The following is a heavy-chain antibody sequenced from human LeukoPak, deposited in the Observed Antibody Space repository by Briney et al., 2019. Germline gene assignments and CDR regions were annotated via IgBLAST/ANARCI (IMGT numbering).Heavy chain of an antibody. CDR2: VSFDGRNK. J-gene: IGHJ4*02. CDR1: GFTFTSYG. CDR3: VRIVGHTTTDF. Sequence: PGGSLRLSCVASGFTFTSYGMHWVRQAPGKGLEWVSFVSFDGRNKNYADSVRGRFTISRDNSKNTLYLQMNSVTYEDTAVYFCVRIVGHTTTDFWGQGTIVTVSS. D-gene: IGHD1-26*01. V-gene: IGHV3-30*19.